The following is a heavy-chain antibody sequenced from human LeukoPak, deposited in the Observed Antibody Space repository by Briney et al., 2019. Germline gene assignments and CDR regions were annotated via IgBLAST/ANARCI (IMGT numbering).Heavy chain of an antibody. CDR1: GGTFSSYA. D-gene: IGHD3-22*01. CDR3: ARHRLHRLYYDSGGYHHDAFDI. J-gene: IGHJ3*02. Sequence: SVKVSCKASGGTFSSYAISWVRQAPGQGLEWMGGIIPVFGTAIYAQKFQGRVTITADESTSTAYMELSTLRSEDTAVYYCARHRLHRLYYDSGGYHHDAFDIWGQGTMVTVSS. V-gene: IGHV1-69*13. CDR2: IIPVFGTA.